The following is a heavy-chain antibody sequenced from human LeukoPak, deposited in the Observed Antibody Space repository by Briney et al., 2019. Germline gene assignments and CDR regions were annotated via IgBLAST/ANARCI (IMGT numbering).Heavy chain of an antibody. D-gene: IGHD3-22*01. J-gene: IGHJ4*02. CDR1: GFGFSRYW. CDR3: ARDKNYYDSSGRRKVTDY. CDR2: IYRDGSTT. V-gene: IGHV3-74*01. Sequence: GGSLRLSCAASGFGFSRYWMHWVRQAPGTGLKWVSRIYRDGSTTDYADSVKGRFTISRDNAKNSLYLQMNSLRAEDTAIYYCARDKNYYDSSGRRKVTDYWGQGTLVTVSS.